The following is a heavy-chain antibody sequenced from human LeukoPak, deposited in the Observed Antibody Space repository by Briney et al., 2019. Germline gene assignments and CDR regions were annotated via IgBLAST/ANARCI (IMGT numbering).Heavy chain of an antibody. CDR2: IRYDGSDK. CDR1: GFTFSSYG. V-gene: IGHV3-30*02. Sequence: PGGSLRLSCAASGFTFSSYGMHWVRQAPGRGLEWVAFIRYDGSDKYYADSGKGRFTISRDNSKNTLYLQMNSLRAEDTAVYYCAKEDCSGGSCYRYFQYWGQGSLVTVSS. D-gene: IGHD2-15*01. CDR3: AKEDCSGGSCYRYFQY. J-gene: IGHJ1*01.